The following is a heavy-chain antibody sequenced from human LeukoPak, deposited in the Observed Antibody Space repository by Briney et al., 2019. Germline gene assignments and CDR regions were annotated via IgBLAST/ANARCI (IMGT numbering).Heavy chain of an antibody. CDR2: IYSGGST. V-gene: IGHV3-53*01. J-gene: IGHJ6*02. CDR1: GFTVSSNY. CDR3: AGPTTVTSNYYYYGMDV. Sequence: GGSLRLYCAASGFTVSSNYMSWVGQAPGKGLEVVSVIYSGGSTYYADSLNGRFTISRDNSKNTLYLQMNSLRAEDTAVYYCAGPTTVTSNYYYYGMDVWGQGTTVTVSS. D-gene: IGHD4-17*01.